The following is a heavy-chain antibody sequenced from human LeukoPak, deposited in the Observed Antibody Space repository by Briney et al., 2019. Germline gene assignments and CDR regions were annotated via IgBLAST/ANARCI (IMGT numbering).Heavy chain of an antibody. CDR3: AKSRSVYDSDYFDY. CDR2: ISFDGSDK. J-gene: IGHJ4*02. V-gene: IGHV3-30*18. Sequence: GGSLRLSCAASGFTFSTYGMHWVRQAPGKGLEWVTVISFDGSDKDYADSVKGRFTISRDNSKNTLYLQMNSLRAEDTAVYYCAKSRSVYDSDYFDYWGQGTLVTVSS. CDR1: GFTFSTYG. D-gene: IGHD5/OR15-5a*01.